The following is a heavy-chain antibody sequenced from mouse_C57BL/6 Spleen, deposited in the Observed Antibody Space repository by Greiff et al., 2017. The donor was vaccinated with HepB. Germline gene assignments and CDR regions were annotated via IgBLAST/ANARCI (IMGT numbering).Heavy chain of an antibody. V-gene: IGHV1-4*01. CDR3: ARCVCHWYFGV. CDR1: GYTFTSYT. Sequence: VKLMDSGAELARPGASVKMSCKASGYTFTSYTMHWVKQRPGQGLEWIGYINPCSGYTKYNQKFKNKATLTADKSSSTAYMQLSSLSSEDSAVYCCARCVCHWYFGVWGTGTTVTVSS. J-gene: IGHJ1*03. CDR2: INPCSGYT.